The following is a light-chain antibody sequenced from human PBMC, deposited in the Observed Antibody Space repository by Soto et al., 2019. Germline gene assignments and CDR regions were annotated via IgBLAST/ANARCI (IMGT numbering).Light chain of an antibody. CDR3: QQYGSLLT. Sequence: EIVLTQSPGTLSLSPGERATLSCRASQSVSSSYLDWYQQKPGQAPRLLIYGASSRATGIPDRFSGSGCGTDFTLTISRLEPEDFAVYYCQQYGSLLTFGGGTKVEIK. J-gene: IGKJ4*01. V-gene: IGKV3-20*01. CDR1: QSVSSSY. CDR2: GAS.